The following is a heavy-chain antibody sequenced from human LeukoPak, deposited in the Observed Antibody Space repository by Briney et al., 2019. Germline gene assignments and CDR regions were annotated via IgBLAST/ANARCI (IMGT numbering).Heavy chain of an antibody. J-gene: IGHJ4*02. CDR3: VYVVPAAYRTYYFDY. V-gene: IGHV1-18*01. D-gene: IGHD2-2*01. Sequence: ASVKVSCKASGYTFTSYGISWVRQAPGQGLEWMGWISAYNGNTNYAQKLQGRVTMTTDTSTSTAYMELRSLRSDDTAVYYCVYVVPAAYRTYYFDYWGQGTLVTVSS. CDR1: GYTFTSYG. CDR2: ISAYNGNT.